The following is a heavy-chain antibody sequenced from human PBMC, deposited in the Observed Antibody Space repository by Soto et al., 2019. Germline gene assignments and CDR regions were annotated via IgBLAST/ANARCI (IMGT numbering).Heavy chain of an antibody. CDR2: INADKGNT. V-gene: IGHV1-3*01. Sequence: QVPVVQSGAEVKKPGASVKVSCKASGYKSSNYVMHWVRQAPGQSLEWMGWINADKGNTKYSQKFQDRVTITGDTSASTVYMEMTSLTSEDTAVYYCTFGMEVWGQGTTVNVSS. J-gene: IGHJ6*02. CDR1: GYKSSNYV. CDR3: TFGMEV. D-gene: IGHD3-16*01.